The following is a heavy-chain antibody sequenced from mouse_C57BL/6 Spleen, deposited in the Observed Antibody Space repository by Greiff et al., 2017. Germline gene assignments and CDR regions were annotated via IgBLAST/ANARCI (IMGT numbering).Heavy chain of an antibody. CDR2: IYPRSGNT. D-gene: IGHD1-1*01. J-gene: IGHJ2*01. CDR3: AREGYYGSSVDY. V-gene: IGHV1-81*01. CDR1: GYTFTSYG. Sequence: QVQLQQSGAELARPGASVKLSCKASGYTFTSYGISWVKQRTGQGLEWIGEIYPRSGNTYYNEKFKGKATLTADKSSSTAYMELRSLTSEDSAVXFCAREGYYGSSVDYWGQGTTLTVSS.